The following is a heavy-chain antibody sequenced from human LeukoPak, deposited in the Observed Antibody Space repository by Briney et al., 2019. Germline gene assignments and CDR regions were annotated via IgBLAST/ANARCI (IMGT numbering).Heavy chain of an antibody. D-gene: IGHD5-12*01. CDR3: AREGGYDWGAYNWFDP. J-gene: IGHJ5*02. CDR1: GGSISSYY. V-gene: IGHV4-4*07. Sequence: SETLSLTCPVSGGSISSYYWSWIRQPAGKGLEWIGRIYTSGSTNYNPSLKSRVTMSVDTSKNQFSLKLSSVTAADTAVYYWAREGGYDWGAYNWFDPWGQGTLVTVSS. CDR2: IYTSGST.